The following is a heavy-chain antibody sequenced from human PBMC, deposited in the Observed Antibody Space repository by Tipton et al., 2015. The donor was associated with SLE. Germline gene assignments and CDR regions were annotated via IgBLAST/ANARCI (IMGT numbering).Heavy chain of an antibody. CDR3: ARDMTTGYYYGMDV. J-gene: IGHJ6*02. V-gene: IGHV4-59*11. D-gene: IGHD4-11*01. Sequence: TLSLTCTVSGGPISSHYWSWIRQPPGKGLEWIGYIYYSGGTNYNPPLKSRDTISVDTSKNQFSLKLSSVTAADTAVYYCARDMTTGYYYGMDVWGQGTTVTVSS. CDR2: IYYSGGT. CDR1: GGPISSHY.